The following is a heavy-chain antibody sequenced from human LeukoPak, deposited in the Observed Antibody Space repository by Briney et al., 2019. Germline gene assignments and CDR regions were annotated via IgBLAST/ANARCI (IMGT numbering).Heavy chain of an antibody. Sequence: GGSLRLSCTTSGFALDDFAMRWVRPPAGEGREWVGFIRRRAYGGAAEYAASVKGRFIISRDDSKGIAYLQMNSLKTEDTAVYYCSRNGLVDFDYWGQGSRVIVSP. J-gene: IGHJ4*02. CDR2: IRRRAYGGAA. V-gene: IGHV3-49*04. CDR1: GFALDDFA. CDR3: SRNGLVDFDY.